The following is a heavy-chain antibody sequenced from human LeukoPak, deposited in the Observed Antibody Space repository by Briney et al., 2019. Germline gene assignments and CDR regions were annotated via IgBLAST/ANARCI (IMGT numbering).Heavy chain of an antibody. D-gene: IGHD5-18*01. CDR3: ARCPNPVDTAMVFGFKLYAFDT. CDR1: GYTFTSYG. Sequence: ASVKVSCKASGYTFTSYGISWVRQAPGQGLEWMGWISAYNGNTNYAQKLQGRVTMTTDTTTSTAYMELRSLRSDDTAVHYCARCPNPVDTAMVFGFKLYAFDTWGQGTMVTVSS. J-gene: IGHJ3*02. CDR2: ISAYNGNT. V-gene: IGHV1-18*01.